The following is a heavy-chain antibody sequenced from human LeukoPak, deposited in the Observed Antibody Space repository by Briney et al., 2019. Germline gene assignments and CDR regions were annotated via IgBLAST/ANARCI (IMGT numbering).Heavy chain of an antibody. CDR1: GGSISSYY. J-gene: IGHJ4*02. CDR3: CGSGWFAGPFGY. D-gene: IGHD6-19*01. Sequence: SETLSLTCTVSGGSISSYYWSWIRQPPGKGLEWIGYIYYSGSTNYNPSLNSRVTISVDTSKNQFSLKLTSVTAADTAVYYCCGSGWFAGPFGYWGQGALVTVSS. CDR2: IYYSGST. V-gene: IGHV4-59*12.